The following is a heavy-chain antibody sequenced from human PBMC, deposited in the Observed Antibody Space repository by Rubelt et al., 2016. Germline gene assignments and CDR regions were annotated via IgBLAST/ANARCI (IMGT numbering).Heavy chain of an antibody. CDR3: ARGRAFDI. CDR2: VTSNGGGT. CDR1: GFTFSSYA. V-gene: IGHV3-64*01. Sequence: EVQVVESGGGLVQPGGSLRLSCAASGFTFSSYAMNWVRQAPGKGLEYVSAVTSNGGGTYYANSVKGKFTISRDNSKNTLYLQMGSLSAEDMAVYYCARGRAFDIWGQGTMVTVSS. J-gene: IGHJ3*02.